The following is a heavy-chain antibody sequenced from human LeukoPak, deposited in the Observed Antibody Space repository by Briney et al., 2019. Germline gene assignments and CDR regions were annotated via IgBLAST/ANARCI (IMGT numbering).Heavy chain of an antibody. J-gene: IGHJ4*02. D-gene: IGHD2-21*02. CDR2: IWYDGSNK. CDR3: ARWGDGKRFDY. V-gene: IGHV3-33*01. CDR1: GFTFSSHG. Sequence: PGGSRRLSCAASGFTFSSHGMNWVRQAPGKGLEWVAVIWYDGSNKYYADSVKGRFTISRDNSKNTLYLQMNSLRDEDTAMYYCARWGDGKRFDYWGQGTLVTVSS.